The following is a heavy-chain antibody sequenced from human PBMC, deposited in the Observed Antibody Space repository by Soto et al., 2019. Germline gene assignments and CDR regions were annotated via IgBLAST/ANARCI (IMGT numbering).Heavy chain of an antibody. V-gene: IGHV3-21*01. D-gene: IGHD5-12*01. Sequence: PGGSLRLFCAASRFTFSSYSMNWVRQAPGKGLEWVSSISSSSSYIYYADSVKGRFTIFRVTAKNSLYLQMNSLRAEDTAVYYCARAPVEVATICYYYGMYVWGEGTTVTASS. CDR1: RFTFSSYS. CDR2: ISSSSSYI. CDR3: ARAPVEVATICYYYGMYV. J-gene: IGHJ6*04.